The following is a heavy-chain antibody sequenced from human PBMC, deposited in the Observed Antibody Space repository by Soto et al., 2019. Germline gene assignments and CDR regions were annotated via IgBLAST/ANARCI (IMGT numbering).Heavy chain of an antibody. CDR3: ARSFPRFTAPDS. CDR2: ISPTGNKI. V-gene: IGHV3-48*03. D-gene: IGHD2-21*02. Sequence: EVQLVESGGGLVQPGGSLRLSCAASGFIFSNYEMNWVRQAPGKGLQWVSFISPTGNKIYYGESVKGRFTISRDNAKNSVFLQMNSLTAEDTAVYFCARSFPRFTAPDSRGQGTLVTVAS. CDR1: GFIFSNYE. J-gene: IGHJ5*01.